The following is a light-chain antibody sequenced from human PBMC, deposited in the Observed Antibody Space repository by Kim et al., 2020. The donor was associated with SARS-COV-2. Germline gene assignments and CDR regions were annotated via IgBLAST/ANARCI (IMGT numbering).Light chain of an antibody. CDR1: KIGSKS. J-gene: IGLJ2*01. CDR2: DDS. Sequence: APGKTDRITCGGNKIGSKSVHWYQQKPGQAPVLVVYDDSDRPSGIPERFSGSNSGNTATLTISRVEAGDEADYYCQVWDSSSDHVVFGGGTQLTVL. V-gene: IGLV3-21*03. CDR3: QVWDSSSDHVV.